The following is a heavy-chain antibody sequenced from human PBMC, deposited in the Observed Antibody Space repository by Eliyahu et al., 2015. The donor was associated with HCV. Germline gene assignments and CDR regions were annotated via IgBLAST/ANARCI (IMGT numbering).Heavy chain of an antibody. CDR2: ISDDGSNK. V-gene: IGHV3-30*04. CDR3: ARRSYGSGTNGMDV. CDR1: NFTFGTYA. Sequence: QVQLVESGGGVVQPGRSLRLSCAASNFTFGTYAMDWVRQAPGKGLEWMAVISDDGSNKFYGDSVKGRFIISRDNSRNTLFLQMNSLRTEDTAVYYCARRSYGSGTNGMDVWGQGTTVTVSS. D-gene: IGHD3-10*01. J-gene: IGHJ6*02.